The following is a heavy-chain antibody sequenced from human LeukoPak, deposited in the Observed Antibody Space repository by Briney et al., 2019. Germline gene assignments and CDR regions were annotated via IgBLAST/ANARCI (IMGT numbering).Heavy chain of an antibody. CDR1: GLTLSNYW. Sequence: GGSLRLSCAASGLTLSNYWMHWVRQVPGKGLVWVSRTQSGDGQTDYAESVRGRFTIFRDNAKNTVYLEMGSLTVEDTAVYYCARDTFGGDYPPYYFDFWGQGTLVTVSS. CDR3: ARDTFGGDYPPYYFDF. V-gene: IGHV3-74*01. J-gene: IGHJ4*02. CDR2: TQSGDGQT. D-gene: IGHD4-17*01.